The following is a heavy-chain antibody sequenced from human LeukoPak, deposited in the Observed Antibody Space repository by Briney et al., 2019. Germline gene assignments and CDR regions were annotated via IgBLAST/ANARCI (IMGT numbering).Heavy chain of an antibody. CDR2: INNSGST. D-gene: IGHD3-16*02. Sequence: GSLRLSCAASEFSVGSNYMTWVRQPPGKGLEWIGEINNSGSTNYNPSLKSRVTISVDTSKNQFSLKLSSVTAADTAVYYCASRTFGGVIAILYYFDYWGQGTLVTVSS. V-gene: IGHV4-34*01. CDR1: EFSVGSNY. CDR3: ASRTFGGVIAILYYFDY. J-gene: IGHJ4*02.